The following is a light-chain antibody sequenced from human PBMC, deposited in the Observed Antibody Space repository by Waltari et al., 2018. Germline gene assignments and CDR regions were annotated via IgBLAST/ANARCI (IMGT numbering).Light chain of an antibody. CDR1: QSISSY. Sequence: DIQMTQSPSSLSASVGDRVTITCRASQSISSYLNWYQQKPGKAPKRLIYAASSLQSGVPSRFSDSGSGTDFTLTISSLQPEDFATYYCQQSYNTPQTFGQGTKVEIK. V-gene: IGKV1-39*01. CDR2: AAS. CDR3: QQSYNTPQT. J-gene: IGKJ2*01.